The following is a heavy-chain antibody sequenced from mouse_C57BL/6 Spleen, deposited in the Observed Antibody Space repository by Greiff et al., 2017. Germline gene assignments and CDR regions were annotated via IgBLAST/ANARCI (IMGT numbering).Heavy chain of an antibody. CDR3: TRGGLLRRMYYVDY. CDR1: GFTFSDAW. D-gene: IGHD1-1*01. Sequence: EVKVEESGGGLVQPGGSMKLSCAASGFTFSDAWMDWVRQSPEQGLEWVAEIRNKANNHATYYAESVKGRLTISIDDSKRSVYLQMNSLRAEDTGIYYCTRGGLLRRMYYVDYWGQGTTLTVSS. V-gene: IGHV6-6*01. J-gene: IGHJ2*01. CDR2: IRNKANNHAT.